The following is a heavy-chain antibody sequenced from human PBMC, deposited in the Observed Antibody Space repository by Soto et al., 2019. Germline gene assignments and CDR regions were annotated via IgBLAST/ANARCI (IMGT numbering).Heavy chain of an antibody. CDR3: ARASSSSSAADY. CDR2: IYDSETA. D-gene: IGHD6-6*01. V-gene: IGHV4-31*03. Sequence: QVQLQESGPGLVKASQTLSLICSVSGESIRSGGYYWSWIRHHPGKVLEWIGYIYDSETAYYNPSLNRRVTISMDTSMNHFAMQLLSVTAAYTSVYYCARASSSSSAADYWGQGTLITFSS. J-gene: IGHJ4*02. CDR1: GESIRSGGYY.